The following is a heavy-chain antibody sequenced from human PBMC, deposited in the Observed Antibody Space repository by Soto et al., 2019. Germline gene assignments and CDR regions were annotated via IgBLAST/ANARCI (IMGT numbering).Heavy chain of an antibody. CDR1: GGSISSYY. V-gene: IGHV4-59*08. Sequence: SETLSLTCTVSGGSISSYYWSWIRQPPGKGLEWIGYIYYSGSTNYNPSLKSRVTISVDTSKNQFSLKLSSVTAADTAVYYCARQTRAWGVPEYWGQGTLVTVSS. J-gene: IGHJ4*02. CDR3: ARQTRAWGVPEY. D-gene: IGHD3-10*01. CDR2: IYYSGST.